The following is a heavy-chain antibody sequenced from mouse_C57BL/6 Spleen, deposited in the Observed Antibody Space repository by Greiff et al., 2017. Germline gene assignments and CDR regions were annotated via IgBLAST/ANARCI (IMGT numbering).Heavy chain of an antibody. Sequence: VQLKESGAELVKPGASVKLSCTASGFNIKDYYMHWVKQRTEQGLEWIGRIDPEDGETKYAPQFQGKATITADTSSNTAYLQLSSLTSEDTAVYYCAYYYGSSYLYYFDYWGQGTTLTVSS. CDR3: AYYYGSSYLYYFDY. D-gene: IGHD1-1*01. V-gene: IGHV14-2*01. J-gene: IGHJ2*01. CDR2: IDPEDGET. CDR1: GFNIKDYY.